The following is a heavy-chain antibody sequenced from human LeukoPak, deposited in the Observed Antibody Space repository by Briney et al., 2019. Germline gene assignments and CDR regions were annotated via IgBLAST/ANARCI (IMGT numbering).Heavy chain of an antibody. CDR1: GGSISSGGYY. CDR2: IYYSGST. D-gene: IGHD1-26*01. CDR3: ARVGATTGGAFDI. Sequence: SETLSLTCTVSGGSISSGGYYWSWIRQHPGKGLEWIGYIYYSGSTYYNPSLKSRATISIDTSKNQFSLKLSSVTAADTAVYYCARVGATTGGAFDIWGQGTMVTVSS. J-gene: IGHJ3*02. V-gene: IGHV4-31*03.